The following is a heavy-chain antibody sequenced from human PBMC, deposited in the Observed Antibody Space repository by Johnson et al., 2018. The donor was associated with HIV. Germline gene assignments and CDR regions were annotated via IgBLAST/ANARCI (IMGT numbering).Heavy chain of an antibody. D-gene: IGHD1-26*01. CDR2: IGTAGDT. Sequence: VQLVESGGGLVQPGGSLRLSCAASGFTFSSYDMHWVRQATGKGLEWVSAIGTAGDTYYPGSVKGRFTISRENAKNSLYLQMNSLRAEDTAVYYCASGGSRYSGSYLSDAFDIWGQGTMVTVSS. CDR1: GFTFSSYD. V-gene: IGHV3-13*01. CDR3: ASGGSRYSGSYLSDAFDI. J-gene: IGHJ3*02.